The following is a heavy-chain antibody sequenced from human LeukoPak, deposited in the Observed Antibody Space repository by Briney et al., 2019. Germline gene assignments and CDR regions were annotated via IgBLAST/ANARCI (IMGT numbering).Heavy chain of an antibody. V-gene: IGHV4-34*01. J-gene: IGHJ4*02. Sequence: SETLSLTCAVYGGSFSGYYWSWIRQPPGKGLEWIGEINHSGSTNYNPSLKSRVTISVDRSKNQFSLKLSSVTAADTAVYYCARGTSRFGFDYWGQRTLVTVSS. D-gene: IGHD3-10*01. CDR3: ARGTSRFGFDY. CDR2: INHSGST. CDR1: GGSFSGYY.